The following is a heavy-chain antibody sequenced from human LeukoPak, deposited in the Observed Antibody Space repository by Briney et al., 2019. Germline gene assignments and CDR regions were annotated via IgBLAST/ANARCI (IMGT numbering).Heavy chain of an antibody. Sequence: ASVKVSCKASGGTFSSYTISWVRQAPGQGLEWMGRIIPILGIANYAQKFQGRVTITADKSTSTAYMELSSLRSEDTAVHYCATVDYGGYFDYWGQGTLVTVSS. CDR3: ATVDYGGYFDY. J-gene: IGHJ4*02. CDR2: IIPILGIA. V-gene: IGHV1-69*02. CDR1: GGTFSSYT. D-gene: IGHD4/OR15-4a*01.